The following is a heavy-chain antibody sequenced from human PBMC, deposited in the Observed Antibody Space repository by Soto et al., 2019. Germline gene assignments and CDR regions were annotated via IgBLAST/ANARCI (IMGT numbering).Heavy chain of an antibody. CDR1: GFTFSSYS. Sequence: GGSLRLSCAASGFTFSSYSMNWVRQAPGKGLEWVSSISSSSSYIYYADSVKGRFTISRDNAKNSLYLQMNSLRAEDTAVYYCARGGVAGTLNHVDIWGQGTMVTVSS. D-gene: IGHD6-19*01. CDR2: ISSSSSYI. V-gene: IGHV3-21*01. CDR3: ARGGVAGTLNHVDI. J-gene: IGHJ3*02.